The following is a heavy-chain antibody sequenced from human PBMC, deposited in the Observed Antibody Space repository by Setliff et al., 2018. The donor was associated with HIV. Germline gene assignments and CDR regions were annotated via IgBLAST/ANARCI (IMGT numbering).Heavy chain of an antibody. CDR2: IIPIFGTA. CDR3: ARDVEHMMDV. Sequence: SVKVSCKASGGTFSSYAISWVRQAPGQGLEWMGGIIPIFGTANYAQKFQGRVTITTDESTSTAYMELRSLRSDDTAAYFCARDVEHMMDVWGQGTTVT. V-gene: IGHV1-69*05. CDR1: GGTFSSYA. J-gene: IGHJ6*02.